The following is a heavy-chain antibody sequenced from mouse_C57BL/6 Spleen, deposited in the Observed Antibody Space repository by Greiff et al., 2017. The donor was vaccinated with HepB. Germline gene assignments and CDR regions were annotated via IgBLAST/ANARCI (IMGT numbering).Heavy chain of an antibody. Sequence: VQLVESGPGLVAPSQSLSITCTVSGFSLTSYGVDWVRQPPGKGLEWLGVIWGGGSTNYNSALMSRLSISKDNSKSQVFLKMNSLQTDDTAMYYCTRRYDYDGGGYAMDYWGQGTSVTVSS. CDR3: TRRYDYDGGGYAMDY. J-gene: IGHJ4*01. V-gene: IGHV2-9*01. D-gene: IGHD2-4*01. CDR2: IWGGGST. CDR1: GFSLTSYG.